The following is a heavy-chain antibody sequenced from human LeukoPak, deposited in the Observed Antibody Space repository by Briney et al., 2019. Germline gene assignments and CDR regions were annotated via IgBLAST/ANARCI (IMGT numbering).Heavy chain of an antibody. CDR3: ARGAGYSGYDWYYYYGMDV. J-gene: IGHJ6*04. V-gene: IGHV4-30-4*01. CDR2: IYYSGST. CDR1: GGSISSGDYY. D-gene: IGHD5-12*01. Sequence: SSQTLSLTCTVSGGSISSGDYYWSWIRQPPGKGLEWIGYIYYSGSTYYNPSLKGRVTISVDTSKNQFSLKLSSVTAADTAVYYCARGAGYSGYDWYYYYGMDVWGKGTTVTVSS.